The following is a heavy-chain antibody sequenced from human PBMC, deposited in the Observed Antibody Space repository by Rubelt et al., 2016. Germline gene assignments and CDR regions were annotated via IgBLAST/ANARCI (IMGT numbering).Heavy chain of an antibody. V-gene: IGHV3-74*01. D-gene: IGHD1-7*01. CDR3: ARVRELQDYYYGMDV. J-gene: IGHJ6*02. CDR2: INSDGSST. CDR1: GFTFSSYW. Sequence: EVQLVESGGGLVQPGGSLRLSCAASGFTFSSYWMHWVRQAPGKGLVWVSRINSDGSSTSYADSVKGRFTISRDNSKNTLYLKMNSLRAEDTAVYYCARVRELQDYYYGMDVWGQGTTVTVSS.